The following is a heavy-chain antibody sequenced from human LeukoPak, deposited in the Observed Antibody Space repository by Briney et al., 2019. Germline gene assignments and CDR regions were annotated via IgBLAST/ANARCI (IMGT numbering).Heavy chain of an antibody. D-gene: IGHD3-22*01. CDR2: IYYSGST. CDR1: GGSISSYY. Sequence: SETLSLTCTVSGGSISSYYWSWIRQPPGKGLEWIGYIYYSGSTNYNPSLKSRVTISVDTSKNQFSLKLSSVTAADTAVYYCARNNFQDWLYYYDSSGAFDYWGQGTLVTVSS. J-gene: IGHJ4*02. CDR3: ARNNFQDWLYYYDSSGAFDY. V-gene: IGHV4-59*01.